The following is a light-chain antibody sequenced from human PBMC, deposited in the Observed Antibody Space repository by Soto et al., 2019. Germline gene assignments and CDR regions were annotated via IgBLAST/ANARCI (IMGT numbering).Light chain of an antibody. CDR3: QQYNFWPYT. Sequence: GERATLPCRASQSVSNNLAWYQQKPGQAPRLLIYGASTRATGLPARFSGSGSGTEFTLTISSLQSEDFAVYFCQQYNFWPYTFGQGTKVDIK. CDR1: QSVSNN. J-gene: IGKJ2*01. CDR2: GAS. V-gene: IGKV3-15*01.